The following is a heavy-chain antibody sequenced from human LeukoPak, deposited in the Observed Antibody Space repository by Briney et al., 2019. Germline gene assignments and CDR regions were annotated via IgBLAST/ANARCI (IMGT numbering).Heavy chain of an antibody. J-gene: IGHJ6*03. CDR1: GYSFTSYW. V-gene: IGHV5-51*01. CDR3: ARQGGGYDWSFDPNYYYYYMDV. Sequence: KAGGSLRLSCKGSGYSFTSYWIGWVRQMPGKGLEWMGIIYPGDSDTRYSPSFQGQVTISADKSISTAYLQWSSLKASDTAMYYCARQGGGYDWSFDPNYYYYYMDVWGKGTTVTVSS. D-gene: IGHD5-12*01. CDR2: IYPGDSDT.